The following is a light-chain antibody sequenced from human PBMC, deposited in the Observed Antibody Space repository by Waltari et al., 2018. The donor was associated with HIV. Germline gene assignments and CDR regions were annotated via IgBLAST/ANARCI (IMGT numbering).Light chain of an antibody. CDR1: QSLVHSDGSTY. CDR2: RAN. Sequence: EIIMTQTPTYSRVTVGQPASVSCRSSQSLVHSDGSTYLSWFHQRPGQPPRLIVFRANWRISGVPDRITGGGAGTDFTLKISRVEPEDVGVYYCMQATEFPRTFGQGTKLEIK. V-gene: IGKV2-24*01. CDR3: MQATEFPRT. J-gene: IGKJ2*02.